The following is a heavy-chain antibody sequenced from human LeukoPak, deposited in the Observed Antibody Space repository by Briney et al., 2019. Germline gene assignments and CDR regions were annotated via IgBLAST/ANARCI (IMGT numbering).Heavy chain of an antibody. V-gene: IGHV3-74*01. D-gene: IGHD1-26*01. CDR2: INSDGSST. J-gene: IGHJ4*02. Sequence: SGGPLRLSCAASRLTFSGYWVHCVRQAPGKGLVSVSRINSDGSSTRYADSVKGRFTISRDNDKNTLYLQMNSLRAEYTAVYYGATSPGVGANDWGQGTLVTVSS. CDR3: ATSPGVGAND. CDR1: RLTFSGYW.